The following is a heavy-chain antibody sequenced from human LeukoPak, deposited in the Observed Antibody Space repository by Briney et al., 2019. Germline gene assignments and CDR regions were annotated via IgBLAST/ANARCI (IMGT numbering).Heavy chain of an antibody. Sequence: PSETLSLTCAVYGGSFSGYYWSWIRQPPGKGLEWIGEINHSGSTNNHPSLKSRVTISVDTSKNQFSLKLNSVTAADTAVYYCARRGGYSLGLWGQGTLVTVSS. CDR3: ARRGGYSLGL. V-gene: IGHV4-34*01. D-gene: IGHD5-18*01. J-gene: IGHJ4*02. CDR2: INHSGST. CDR1: GGSFSGYY.